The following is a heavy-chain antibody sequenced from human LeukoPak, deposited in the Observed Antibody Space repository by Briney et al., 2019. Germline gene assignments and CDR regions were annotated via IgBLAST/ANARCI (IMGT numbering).Heavy chain of an antibody. V-gene: IGHV3-7*01. D-gene: IGHD1-26*01. CDR3: ARDPSGTLFDF. CDR1: GFTFSDYW. CDR2: IMQDGSEK. Sequence: GGSLRLSCAASGFTFSDYWMAWVRQAPGKGLECVANIMQDGSEKYFVDSVKGRFSISRDNAKNSLYLRMNSLRAEDTAVYYCARDPSGTLFDFWGQGALVTVSS. J-gene: IGHJ4*02.